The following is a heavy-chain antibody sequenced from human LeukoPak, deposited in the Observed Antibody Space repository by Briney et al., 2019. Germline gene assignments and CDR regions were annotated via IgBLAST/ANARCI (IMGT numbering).Heavy chain of an antibody. D-gene: IGHD5-24*01. V-gene: IGHV3-74*01. CDR2: INGDGSNT. Sequence: GGSLRLSCAASGFTLRNYWMHWVRQPPGKGLVWVSHINGDGSNTGYADSVKGRFTISRDNAKYTLYLQINSLRAEDTAVYYCARGNYPSSFDSWGQGTLVTVSS. CDR1: GFTLRNYW. CDR3: ARGNYPSSFDS. J-gene: IGHJ4*02.